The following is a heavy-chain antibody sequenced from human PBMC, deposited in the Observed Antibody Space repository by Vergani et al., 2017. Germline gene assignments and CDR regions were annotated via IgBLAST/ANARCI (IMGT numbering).Heavy chain of an antibody. CDR2: INPNSGGT. V-gene: IGHV1-2*02. CDR3: ARVGTSSNRDYFDY. D-gene: IGHD2-2*01. J-gene: IGHJ4*02. Sequence: QVQLVQSGAEVKKPGASVKVSCKASGYTFTDYFMPWVRQAPGQGLEWMGWINPNSGGTNYAQKFQGRDTMTRDTSISTAYMELSNLRTDDTAVYYCARVGTSSNRDYFDYWGQGTLVTVSS. CDR1: GYTFTDYF.